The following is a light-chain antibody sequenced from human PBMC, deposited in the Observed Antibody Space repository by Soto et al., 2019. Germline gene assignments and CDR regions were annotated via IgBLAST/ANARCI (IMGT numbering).Light chain of an antibody. CDR1: SSDVGGYNY. CDR3: TSYTTSSPYLV. V-gene: IGLV2-14*03. Sequence: QSALTQPASVSGSPGQSITISCTGTSSDVGGYNYVSWYQHHPGKAPTLMIYDVTNRPSGVSNRFSGSKSGNTASLTISGLQADDEADYYCTSYTTSSPYLVFGGGTKVTVL. J-gene: IGLJ3*02. CDR2: DVT.